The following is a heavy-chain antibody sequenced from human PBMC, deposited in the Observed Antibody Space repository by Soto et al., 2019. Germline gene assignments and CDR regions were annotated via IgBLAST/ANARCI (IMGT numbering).Heavy chain of an antibody. D-gene: IGHD1-20*01. CDR3: AHRRGGYNWNDGDFDY. CDR2: IYWDNDK. CDR1: GFSLSTTGVG. Sequence: QITLKESGPTLVKPTQTLTLTCTFSGFSLSTTGVGVGWIRQPPGKALESLALIYWDNDKRYNPSLKSRLAISKDNSNIQVVLTMTNVDPMDTATYFCAHRRGGYNWNDGDFDYWGQGALVTVSS. V-gene: IGHV2-5*02. J-gene: IGHJ4*02.